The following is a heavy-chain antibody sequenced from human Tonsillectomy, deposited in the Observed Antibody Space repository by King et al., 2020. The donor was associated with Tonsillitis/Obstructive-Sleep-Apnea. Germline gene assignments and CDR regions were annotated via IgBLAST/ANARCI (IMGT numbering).Heavy chain of an antibody. CDR2: IYHTASI. D-gene: IGHD2-8*02. CDR3: ARVFCTAGAYYRPFDN. V-gene: IGHV4-34*01. J-gene: IGHJ4*02. Sequence: VQLQQWGAGLLKSSETLSLTCAGGSFSGFYWSWIRQPPGKGLEWIGEIYHTASISYNPSLKSRVTMSVDTSKNHFSLKLSSVTAADTAMYYCARVFCTAGAYYRPFDNWGQGTLVTVSS. CDR1: GSFSGFY.